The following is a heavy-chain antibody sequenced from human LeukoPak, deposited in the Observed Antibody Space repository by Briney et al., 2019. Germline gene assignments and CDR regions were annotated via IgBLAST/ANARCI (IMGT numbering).Heavy chain of an antibody. D-gene: IGHD2-2*01. Sequence: ASVKVSCKASGYTFTGYYMHWVRQAPGQGLEWMGWINPNSGGTNYAQKFQGRVTMTRDTSISTAYMELSRLRSGDTAVYYCAREAGYCGSTSCPREGNWFDPWGQGTLVTVSS. J-gene: IGHJ5*02. CDR2: INPNSGGT. CDR3: AREAGYCGSTSCPREGNWFDP. CDR1: GYTFTGYY. V-gene: IGHV1-2*02.